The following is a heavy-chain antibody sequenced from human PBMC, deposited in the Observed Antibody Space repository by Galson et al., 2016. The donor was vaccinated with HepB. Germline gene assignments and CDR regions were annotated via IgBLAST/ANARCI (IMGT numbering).Heavy chain of an antibody. CDR2: ISSDGGNT. CDR3: ARGGGCSGDCCYYPDY. J-gene: IGHJ4*02. CDR1: GFTFSIYA. Sequence: SLRLSCAASGFTFSIYAMHWVRQAPGKGLEWVAVISSDGGNTYYADSVKGRFTISRDDSKDTLYLQMNSLRDDDTALYFCARGGGCSGDCCYYPDYWGRGTLVTVSS. D-gene: IGHD2-21*02. V-gene: IGHV3-30-3*01.